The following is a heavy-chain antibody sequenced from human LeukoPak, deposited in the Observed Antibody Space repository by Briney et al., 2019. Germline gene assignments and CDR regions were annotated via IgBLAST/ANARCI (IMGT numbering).Heavy chain of an antibody. CDR2: IKQDGSEK. CDR1: GFTLSNYW. J-gene: IGHJ4*02. CDR3: ARGGGPVDY. D-gene: IGHD3-10*01. Sequence: PGGSLRLSCAASGFTLSNYWMSWVRQAPGKGLEWVANIKQDGSEKYYVDSVEGRFTISRDNAKNSLYLQMNTLRVEDTAVYYCARGGGPVDYWGQGTLVTVSS. V-gene: IGHV3-7*01.